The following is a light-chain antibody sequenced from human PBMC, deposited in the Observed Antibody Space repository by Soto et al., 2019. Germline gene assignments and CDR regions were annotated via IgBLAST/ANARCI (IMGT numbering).Light chain of an antibody. V-gene: IGLV2-14*01. CDR1: SSDVGGYNY. CDR3: SSYTSSSPLV. J-gene: IGLJ1*01. CDR2: EVS. Sequence: QSVLTQPASVSGSPGQSITISCTGTSSDVGGYNYVSWYQHHPGKAPELMIYEVSNRPSGVSNRFSGSKSGNTASLTISGLQAEDEADYYCSSYTSSSPLVFGTGTKVTVL.